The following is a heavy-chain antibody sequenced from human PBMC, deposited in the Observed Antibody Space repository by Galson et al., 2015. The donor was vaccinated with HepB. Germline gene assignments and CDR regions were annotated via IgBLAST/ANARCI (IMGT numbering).Heavy chain of an antibody. CDR1: GSTFSSYA. J-gene: IGHJ4*02. Sequence: SLRLSCAASGSTFSSYAMSWVRQAPGKGLEWVSAISGSGGSTYYADSVKGRFTISRDNSKNTLYLQMNSLRAEDTAVYYCAKDLLLRKTPKRDYYDSSGYYSYWGQGTLVTVSP. CDR2: ISGSGGST. D-gene: IGHD3-22*01. V-gene: IGHV3-23*01. CDR3: AKDLLLRKTPKRDYYDSSGYYSY.